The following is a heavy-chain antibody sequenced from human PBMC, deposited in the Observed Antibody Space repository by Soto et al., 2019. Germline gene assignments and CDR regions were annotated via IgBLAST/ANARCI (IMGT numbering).Heavy chain of an antibody. CDR2: INHSGST. D-gene: IGHD5-18*01. CDR3: ARDRHTAGYYYYGMDV. J-gene: IGHJ6*02. V-gene: IGHV4-34*01. CDR1: GGSSSGYY. Sequence: PSETLSLTCAVYGGSSSGYYWSWIRQPPGKGLEWIGEINHSGSTNYNPSLKSRVTISVDTSKNQFSLKLSSVTAADTAVYYCARDRHTAGYYYYGMDVWGQGTTVTVSS.